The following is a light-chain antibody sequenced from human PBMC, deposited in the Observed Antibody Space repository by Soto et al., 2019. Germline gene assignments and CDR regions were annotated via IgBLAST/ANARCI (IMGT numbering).Light chain of an antibody. CDR3: HDYCSPAWA. CDR1: QSITPSY. Sequence: EIVLTQSPGTLSLSPGETATLSCRASQSITPSYLAWYQQKPGQAPRLVIYGTFTSATGIPDRFSGSGSGTAFTLTISGLEVDDFAVYYWHDYCSPAWAFGPGTKVEIK. CDR2: GTF. V-gene: IGKV3-20*01. J-gene: IGKJ1*01.